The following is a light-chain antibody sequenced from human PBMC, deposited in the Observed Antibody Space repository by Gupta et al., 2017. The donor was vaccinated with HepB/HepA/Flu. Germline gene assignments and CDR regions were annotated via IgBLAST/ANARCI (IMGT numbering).Light chain of an antibody. CDR2: DVS. V-gene: IGLV2-11*01. CDR3: CSYADSDTVYV. Sequence: QPALTPPRSVAGSPGLSVTISCTGTSSYVGGYNYVSWYQQHPGKAPKLMIYDVSKRPSGVPDRFSGSKSGNTASLTISGLQAEDEADYYCCSYADSDTVYVFGTGTKVTVL. CDR1: SSYVGGYNY. J-gene: IGLJ1*01.